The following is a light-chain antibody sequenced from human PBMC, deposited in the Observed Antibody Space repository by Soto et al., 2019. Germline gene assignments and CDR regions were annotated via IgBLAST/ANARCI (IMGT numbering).Light chain of an antibody. Sequence: DIQMTQSPSPLSASVGDRETIACRASANIMSGLAWYQQQPGKAPKLLIYKASSLQSGVPSRFSGSGSGTEFTLTISSLQADDFATYYCQQDNSYPYTFGQGTRLEIK. CDR3: QQDNSYPYT. J-gene: IGKJ2*01. CDR2: KAS. V-gene: IGKV1-5*03. CDR1: ANIMSG.